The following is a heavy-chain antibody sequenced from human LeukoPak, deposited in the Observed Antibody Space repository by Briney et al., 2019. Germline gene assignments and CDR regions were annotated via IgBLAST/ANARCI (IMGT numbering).Heavy chain of an antibody. V-gene: IGHV3-21*01. Sequence: GGSLRLSCAASGFTFSSYSMNWVRQAPGKGLEWVSSISSSSSYIYYADSVKGRFTISRDNAKNSLYLQMNSLRAEDTAVYYCARDRGIAAAGYYYGMDVWGQGTTVTVSS. D-gene: IGHD6-13*01. CDR1: GFTFSSYS. CDR2: ISSSSSYI. J-gene: IGHJ6*02. CDR3: ARDRGIAAAGYYYGMDV.